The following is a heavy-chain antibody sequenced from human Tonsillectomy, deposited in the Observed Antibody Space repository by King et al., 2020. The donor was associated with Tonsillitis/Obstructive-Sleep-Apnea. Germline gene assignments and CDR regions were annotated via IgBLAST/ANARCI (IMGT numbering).Heavy chain of an antibody. CDR3: ARGSSRNNAY. CDR1: GFTFSSYW. J-gene: IGHJ4*02. Sequence: VQLVESGGGLVQPGGSLRLSCAASGFTFSSYWMHWVRQAPGKGLVWVSRISRDGSSTYYADSVKGRFTISRDNSKNTLYLQMNSLRAEDTAVYYCARGSSRNNAYWGQGTLVTVSS. CDR2: ISRDGSST. V-gene: IGHV3-74*01. D-gene: IGHD1/OR15-1a*01.